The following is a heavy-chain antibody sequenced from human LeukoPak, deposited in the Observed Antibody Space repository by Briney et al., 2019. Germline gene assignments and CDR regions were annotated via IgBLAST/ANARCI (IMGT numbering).Heavy chain of an antibody. J-gene: IGHJ2*01. Sequence: PGGSLRLSCAGSGFTVSNNCMAWVRQAPGKGLEWVSVIYDGGFTEYTDSVKGRFTISRDNSKNTLDLQMNNLRAEDTAVYYCARVMGRLVRNWYFDLWGRGTLVTVSS. CDR1: GFTVSNNC. D-gene: IGHD3-9*01. CDR3: ARVMGRLVRNWYFDL. CDR2: IYDGGFT. V-gene: IGHV3-66*01.